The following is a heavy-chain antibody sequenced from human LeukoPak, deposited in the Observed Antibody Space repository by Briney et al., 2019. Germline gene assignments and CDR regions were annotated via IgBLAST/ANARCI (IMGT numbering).Heavy chain of an antibody. V-gene: IGHV4-31*03. CDR1: GGSISSGGYY. CDR3: ARSLPPIFCDY. J-gene: IGHJ4*02. CDR2: IYYSGST. Sequence: SQTLSLTCPVSGGSISSGGYYWSWIAQHPGKGLEWIGYIYYSGSTYYNPSLKSRGTISVDTSKNQFSLKLSSVTAADTAVYYCARSLPPIFCDYGGQGTLVTVSS.